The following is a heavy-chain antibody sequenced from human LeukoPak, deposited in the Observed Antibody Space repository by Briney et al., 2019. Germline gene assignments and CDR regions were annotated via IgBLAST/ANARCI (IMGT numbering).Heavy chain of an antibody. CDR3: ARDLTGYSSGWENFDY. V-gene: IGHV1-69*04. CDR2: IIPILGIA. J-gene: IGHJ4*02. CDR1: GGTFSSYT. D-gene: IGHD6-19*01. Sequence: ASVKVSCKASGGTFSSYTISWVRQAPGQGLEWMGRIIPILGIANYAQKFQGRVTITADKSTSTAYMELSSLRSEDTAVYYCARDLTGYSSGWENFDYWGQGTLVTVSS.